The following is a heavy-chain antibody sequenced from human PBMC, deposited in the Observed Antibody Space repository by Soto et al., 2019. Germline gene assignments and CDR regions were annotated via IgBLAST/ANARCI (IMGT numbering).Heavy chain of an antibody. CDR1: GGFIISGGYY. D-gene: IGHD3-22*01. J-gene: IGHJ6*02. CDR3: ARGGFYDSAGYNPRANYYVLDV. CDR2: KYFGGNT. Sequence: KPSETLSLTCTVSGGFIISGGYYWIWVRQRPGKGLEWIGYKYFGGNTNYNPSLKSRVAISVDTSKNHFSLELSSVTAADTAVYYCARGGFYDSAGYNPRANYYVLDVWGQGTSVTVSS. V-gene: IGHV4-31*03.